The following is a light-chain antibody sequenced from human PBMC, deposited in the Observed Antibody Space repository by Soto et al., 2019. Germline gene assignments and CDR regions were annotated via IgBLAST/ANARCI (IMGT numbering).Light chain of an antibody. J-gene: IGKJ4*01. CDR2: AAS. CDR3: QKYNNAPFT. Sequence: DIKMTQSPSSLSASVGDRVTITCRASQGINNNLAWYQQKPGKVPKVLIYAASTLHSGVPSRFSGSGSGTDFTLTISSLQPEDFATYYCQKYNNAPFTFGGGTNVEMK. V-gene: IGKV1-27*01. CDR1: QGINNN.